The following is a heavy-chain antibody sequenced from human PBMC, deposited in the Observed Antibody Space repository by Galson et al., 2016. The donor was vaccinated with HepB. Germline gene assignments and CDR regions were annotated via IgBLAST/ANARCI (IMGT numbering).Heavy chain of an antibody. CDR3: AWGSAGYHPDH. Sequence: SVKVSCKASGDTFSNPGISWVRQAPGQGLEWMGGIIPLFGTTKYSQKFQGRVTITADASRSTAYMELSSLTSDDAAGYYCAWGSAGYHPDHWCRGTLVSVSS. J-gene: IGHJ4*02. CDR1: GDTFSNPG. D-gene: IGHD3-9*01. V-gene: IGHV1-69*13. CDR2: IIPLFGTT.